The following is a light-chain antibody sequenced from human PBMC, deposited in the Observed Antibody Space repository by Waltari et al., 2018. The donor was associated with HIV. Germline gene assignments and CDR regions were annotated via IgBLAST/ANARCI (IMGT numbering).Light chain of an antibody. CDR3: SSYTSTSTVV. V-gene: IGLV2-18*02. Sequence: QSALTQPPSVSGSPGQSVTISCTGTSSDIGTYNRVSWYQQPPGAAPKLMISEVINRPSGVPYRFSGSKSGNTASLTISGLQAEDEAHYFCSSYTSTSTVVFGGGTKLTVL. J-gene: IGLJ3*02. CDR1: SSDIGTYNR. CDR2: EVI.